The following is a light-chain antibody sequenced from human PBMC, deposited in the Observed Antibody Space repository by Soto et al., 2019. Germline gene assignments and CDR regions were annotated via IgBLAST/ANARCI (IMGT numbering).Light chain of an antibody. V-gene: IGKV1-27*01. J-gene: IGKJ1*01. Sequence: DIQMTQSPSSLSASVGDRVTITCRASQGISSYLAWYQQRPGKVPKVLIYAASTLHSGVPSRFSGSGSGTNFTLTISNVQPEDVATYYCKNYYNAPETCGQGTKVAIK. CDR3: KNYYNAPET. CDR2: AAS. CDR1: QGISSY.